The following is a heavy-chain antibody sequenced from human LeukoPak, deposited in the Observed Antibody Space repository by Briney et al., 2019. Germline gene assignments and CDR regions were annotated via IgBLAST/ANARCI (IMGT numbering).Heavy chain of an antibody. J-gene: IGHJ4*02. CDR2: ISGSGGST. D-gene: IGHD1-26*01. CDR1: GFTFSSYA. CDR3: ARDAGSYLANVDY. V-gene: IGHV3-23*01. Sequence: PGGSLRLSCAASGFTFSSYAMSWARQAPGRGLEWVSAISGSGGSTYYADSVKGRFTISRDNFKNTLYLQMNSLRDEDTAVYHCARDAGSYLANVDYWGQGTLVTVSS.